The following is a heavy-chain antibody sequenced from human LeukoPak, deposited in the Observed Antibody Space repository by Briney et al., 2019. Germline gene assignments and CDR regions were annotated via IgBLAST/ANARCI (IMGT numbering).Heavy chain of an antibody. J-gene: IGHJ4*02. CDR2: IGAYNGNT. D-gene: IGHD1-26*01. CDR1: GYTFTSYG. CDR3: ARDGPRSGSYREFDY. Sequence: ASVKVSCKASGYTFTSYGISWVRQAPGQGLEWMGWIGAYNGNTNYAQKLQGRVTMTTDTSTSTAYMELRSLRSDDTAVYYCARDGPRSGSYREFDYWGQGTLVTVSS. V-gene: IGHV1-18*01.